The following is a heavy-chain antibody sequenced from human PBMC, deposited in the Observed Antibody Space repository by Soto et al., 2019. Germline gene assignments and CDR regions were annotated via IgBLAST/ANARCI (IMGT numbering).Heavy chain of an antibody. CDR1: GFAFSDYP. Sequence: EVHLLESGGGVVQPGKSLKISCATSGFAFSDYPMTWVRQPPGQGLEWVSGISASGEKPYYADSVKGRFTISRDNSKNTVSLQRNSLRVEDTGIYYCAKLEWLEFGGDYWGQGTLVTVSS. CDR3: AKLEWLEFGGDY. CDR2: ISASGEKP. V-gene: IGHV3-23*01. J-gene: IGHJ4*02. D-gene: IGHD6-19*01.